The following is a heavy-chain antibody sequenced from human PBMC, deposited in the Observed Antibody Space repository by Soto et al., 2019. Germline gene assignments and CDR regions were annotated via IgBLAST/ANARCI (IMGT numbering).Heavy chain of an antibody. V-gene: IGHV4-30-4*05. Sequence: KGLEWIGYISYSGSTHYSPSLKSRVSITVDTSKNQFSLNLASVSAEDTAVYYCVCFFLTDDGIRDDFPVSAFLLNRSSDL. J-gene: IGHJ2*01. D-gene: IGHD2-15*01. CDR3: VCFFLTDDGIRDDFPVSAFLLNRSSDL. CDR2: ISYSGST.